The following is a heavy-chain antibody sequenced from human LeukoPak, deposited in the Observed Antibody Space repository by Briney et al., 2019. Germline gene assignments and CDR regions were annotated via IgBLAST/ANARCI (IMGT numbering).Heavy chain of an antibody. Sequence: SETLSLTCTVSGGSIISSSFWWGWIRQPPGKGLEWIGSIYYSGVSYYNTSLKSRVTISVDTSKNQFSLKLSSVTAADTAVYYCASGISQDYWGQGTLVTVSS. V-gene: IGHV4-39*01. CDR1: GGSIISSSFW. CDR2: IYYSGVS. J-gene: IGHJ4*02. CDR3: ASGISQDY. D-gene: IGHD2/OR15-2a*01.